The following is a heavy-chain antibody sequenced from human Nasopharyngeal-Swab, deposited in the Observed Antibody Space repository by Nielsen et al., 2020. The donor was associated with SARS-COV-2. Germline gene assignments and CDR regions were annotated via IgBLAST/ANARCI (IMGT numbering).Heavy chain of an antibody. D-gene: IGHD5-12*01. V-gene: IGHV1-3*01. Sequence: ASAKVTCNASGYTFTSFAMHYVRHAPRQRLQWMGWTNGGNGNTKYSQKFQGRVTFTRETSASTAYMELSSLRSEDTAVYYCASVDMGDYWGQGTLVTVSS. CDR3: ASVDMGDY. CDR1: GYTFTSFA. J-gene: IGHJ4*02. CDR2: TNGGNGNT.